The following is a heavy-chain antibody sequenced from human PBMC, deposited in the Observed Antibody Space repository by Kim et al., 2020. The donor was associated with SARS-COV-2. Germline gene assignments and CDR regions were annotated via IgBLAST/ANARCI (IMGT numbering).Heavy chain of an antibody. J-gene: IGHJ4*02. Sequence: ASVKVSCKASGYTFTSYAMHWVRQAPGQRLEWMGWINAGNGNTKYSQKFQGRVTITRDTSASTAYMELSSLRSEETAVYYCARGDDFWSRAGSVTTDYWGQGTLVTVSS. V-gene: IGHV1-3*01. CDR2: INAGNGNT. CDR3: ARGDDFWSRAGSVTTDY. CDR1: GYTFTSYA. D-gene: IGHD3-3*01.